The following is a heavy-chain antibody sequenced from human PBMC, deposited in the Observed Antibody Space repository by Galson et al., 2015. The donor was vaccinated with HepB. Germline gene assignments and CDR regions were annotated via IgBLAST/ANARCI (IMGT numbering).Heavy chain of an antibody. Sequence: SLRLSCAASGFTFDNFAIHWVRQVPGKGLEWVSGLSWNSGSYGYADSVKGRFTISRDNSKNSLYLQMNSLRPEDTAVYYCAKDRWDLLRMGAFDVWGQGTLVTVSS. CDR1: GFTFDNFA. V-gene: IGHV3-9*01. J-gene: IGHJ3*01. CDR2: LSWNSGSY. CDR3: AKDRWDLLRMGAFDV. D-gene: IGHD2-8*01.